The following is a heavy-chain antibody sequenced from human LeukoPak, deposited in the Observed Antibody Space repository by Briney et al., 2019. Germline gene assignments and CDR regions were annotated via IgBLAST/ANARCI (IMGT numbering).Heavy chain of an antibody. CDR2: IIPILGIA. CDR3: ARLQYYYDSSSLPNPDY. Sequence: ASVKVSCKASGFTFTGYYMHWVRQAPGQGLEWMGRIIPILGIANYAQKFQGRVTITADKSTSTAYMELSSLRSEDTAVYYCARLQYYYDSSSLPNPDYWGQGTLVTVSS. CDR1: GFTFTGYY. J-gene: IGHJ4*02. D-gene: IGHD3-22*01. V-gene: IGHV1-69*02.